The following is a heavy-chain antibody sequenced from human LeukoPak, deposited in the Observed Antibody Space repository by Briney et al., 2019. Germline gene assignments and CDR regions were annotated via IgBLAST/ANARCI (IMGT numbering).Heavy chain of an antibody. Sequence: ASETLSLTCTVSGGSISSSSYYWGWIRQPPGKGLEWIGYVYYSGSTNYNPSLKSRVTISVDTSKKQFSLKLSSVTAADTAVYYCARTHSYYMDVWGKGTTVTVS. CDR2: VYYSGST. CDR1: GGSISSSSYY. J-gene: IGHJ6*03. V-gene: IGHV4-61*05. CDR3: ARTHSYYMDV.